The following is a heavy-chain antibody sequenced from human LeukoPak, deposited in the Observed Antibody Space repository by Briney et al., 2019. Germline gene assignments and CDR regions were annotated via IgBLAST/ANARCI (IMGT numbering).Heavy chain of an antibody. CDR3: ASRKKGMATAGFDY. CDR2: IYPGDSDT. CDR1: GCIFTTYW. V-gene: IGHV5-51*01. D-gene: IGHD5-24*01. J-gene: IGHJ4*02. Sequence: GASLKISCKGSGCIFTTYWIGWVRQMPGKGLEWMGIIYPGDSDTRYSPSFQGHVTISADSSSSTAYLQWSSLKTSDTAIYYCASRKKGMATAGFDYWGQGTLVTVSS.